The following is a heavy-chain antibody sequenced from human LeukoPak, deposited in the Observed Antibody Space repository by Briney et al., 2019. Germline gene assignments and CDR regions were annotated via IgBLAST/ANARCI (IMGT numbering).Heavy chain of an antibody. CDR2: IYYTGNT. Sequence: PSDTLSLTCTVSGDSLSTSKPYWGWIRQPPLTGLEWHGSIYYTGNTYYNASLKSRFTISVDTSKNQFSLNQGSVTAADTPVYYCSRDYGSGNYDSNTYMAVWGKGSTVTDSS. V-gene: IGHV4-39*07. CDR3: SRDYGSGNYDSNTYMAV. CDR1: GDSLSTSKPY. J-gene: IGHJ6*03. D-gene: IGHD3-10*01.